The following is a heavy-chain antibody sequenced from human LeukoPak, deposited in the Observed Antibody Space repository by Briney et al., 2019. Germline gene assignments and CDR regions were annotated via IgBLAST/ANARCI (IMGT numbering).Heavy chain of an antibody. Sequence: ASVKVSCKASGGTFSSYAISWVRQAPGQGLEWMGRIIPILGIANYAQKFQGRVTIIADKSTSTAYMELSSLRSEDTAVYYCARVPPDIVATPPDCWGQGTLVTVSS. V-gene: IGHV1-69*04. CDR2: IIPILGIA. J-gene: IGHJ4*02. CDR3: ARVPPDIVATPPDC. D-gene: IGHD5-12*01. CDR1: GGTFSSYA.